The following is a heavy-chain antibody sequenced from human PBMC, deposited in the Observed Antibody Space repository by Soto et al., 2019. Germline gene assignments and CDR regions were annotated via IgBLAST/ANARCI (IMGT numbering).Heavy chain of an antibody. Sequence: GGSLRLSCAASGFTFSSYAMRWVRQAPGKGLEWVSAISGSGGSTYYADSVKGRFTISRDNSKNTLYLQMNSLRAEDTAVYYCAKEGGIWFGELADYWGQGTLVTVSS. J-gene: IGHJ4*02. CDR1: GFTFSSYA. CDR3: AKEGGIWFGELADY. V-gene: IGHV3-23*01. CDR2: ISGSGGST. D-gene: IGHD3-10*01.